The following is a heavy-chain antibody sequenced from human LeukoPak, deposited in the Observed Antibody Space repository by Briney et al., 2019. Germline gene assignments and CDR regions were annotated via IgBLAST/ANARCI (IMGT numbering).Heavy chain of an antibody. D-gene: IGHD6-19*01. CDR1: GVSVLRYS. J-gene: IGHJ5*02. V-gene: IGHV4-4*07. CDR2: IYSSGST. CDR3: ARDRGHSSDWFTSFDP. Sequence: SETLSLTCTVSGVSVLRYSWSWIRQPAGKGLEWIGRIYSSGSTDYNPSLKSRVTMSLNRPQNQFSLKLTSVTAADTGVYYCARDRGHSSDWFTSFDPWGHGALVTVSS.